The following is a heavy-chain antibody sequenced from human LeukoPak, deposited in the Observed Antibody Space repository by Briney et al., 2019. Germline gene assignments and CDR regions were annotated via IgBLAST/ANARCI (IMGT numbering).Heavy chain of an antibody. CDR1: GGSFSGYC. CDR2: INHSGST. Sequence: KSSETLSLTCAVYGGSFSGYCWSWIRQPPGKGLEWIGEINHSGSTNYNPSLKSRVTISVDTSKNQFSLKLSSVTAADTAVYYCARGESRGATGKPKYDYWGQGTLVTVSS. D-gene: IGHD1-26*01. J-gene: IGHJ4*02. CDR3: ARGESRGATGKPKYDY. V-gene: IGHV4-34*01.